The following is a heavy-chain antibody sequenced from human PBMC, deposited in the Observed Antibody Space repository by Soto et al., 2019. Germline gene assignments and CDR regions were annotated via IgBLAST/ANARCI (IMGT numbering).Heavy chain of an antibody. D-gene: IGHD1-26*01. CDR1: GFGFGEYE. CDR3: ARAAWSDEGWDH. J-gene: IGHJ4*02. Sequence: HPGGSLRLSCAASGFGFGEYEMNWVRQAPGKGLEWVSYINQYGKITYYADSVRGRFTISRDDAKDSLFLQMDSLRAEDTALYCCARAAWSDEGWDHWGQGILVTVSS. CDR2: INQYGKIT. V-gene: IGHV3-48*03.